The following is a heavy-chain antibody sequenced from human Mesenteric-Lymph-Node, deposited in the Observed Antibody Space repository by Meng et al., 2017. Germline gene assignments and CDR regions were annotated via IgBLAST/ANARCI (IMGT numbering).Heavy chain of an antibody. CDR2: AANSFDPSP. CDR3: ARDYWGSLDY. CDR1: GGSVSSAAYQ. Sequence: QGQLQESGPGLVMPSETLSLMCTVSGGSVSSAAYQWGWLRQPPGKGLEWIGYAANSFDPSPNDNPSLKSRVTISLDTPKNQFSLKLTSVTAADTAVYYCARDYWGSLDYWGQGILVTVSS. V-gene: IGHV4-61*08. J-gene: IGHJ4*02. D-gene: IGHD7-27*01.